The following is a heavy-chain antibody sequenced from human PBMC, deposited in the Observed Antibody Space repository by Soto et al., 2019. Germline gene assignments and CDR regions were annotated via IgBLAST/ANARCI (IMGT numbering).Heavy chain of an antibody. CDR2: IYSGGPT. V-gene: IGHV3-66*01. CDR1: GFTVSIHY. D-gene: IGHD2-21*02. Sequence: EVQLVESGGGLVQPGGSLRLSCAASGFTVSIHYMTWVRQAPGKGLEWVSVIYSGGPTYYTDSVKGRFTISRDNSKNTLYLQMNSLRAEDTAVYYCARARRCGGGACYSDSWGQGTLVTVSS. J-gene: IGHJ4*02. CDR3: ARARRCGGGACYSDS.